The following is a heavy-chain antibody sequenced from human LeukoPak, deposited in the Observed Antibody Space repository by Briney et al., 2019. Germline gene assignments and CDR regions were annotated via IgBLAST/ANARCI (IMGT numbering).Heavy chain of an antibody. CDR3: AREHRPKPMVRGVFDY. Sequence: SQTLSLTCAVSGGSISSGGYYWSWIRQHPGKGLEWIGYIYYSGSTYYNPSLKSRVTISVDTSKNQFSLKLSSVTAADTAVYYCAREHRPKPMVRGVFDYWGQGTLVTVSS. D-gene: IGHD3-10*01. J-gene: IGHJ4*02. CDR2: IYYSGST. V-gene: IGHV4-31*11. CDR1: GGSISSGGYY.